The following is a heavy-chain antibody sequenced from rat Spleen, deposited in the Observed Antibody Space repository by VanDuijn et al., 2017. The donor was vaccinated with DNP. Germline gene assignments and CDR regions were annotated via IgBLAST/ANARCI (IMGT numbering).Heavy chain of an antibody. CDR3: ARHLSGTMMVVITTWAVGA. Sequence: EVLLVESGGDLVQSGRSLKLSCAASGFSFSDYYMAWVRQAPTKGLEWVAYIRYDGGSTYYGDSVKGRFTISRDNAKSILYLQMNSLRSEDTATYYCARHLSGTMMVVITTWAVGAWGQGTSVTVSS. CDR2: IRYDGGST. J-gene: IGHJ4*01. CDR1: GFSFSDYY. D-gene: IGHD1-12*02. V-gene: IGHV5-22*01.